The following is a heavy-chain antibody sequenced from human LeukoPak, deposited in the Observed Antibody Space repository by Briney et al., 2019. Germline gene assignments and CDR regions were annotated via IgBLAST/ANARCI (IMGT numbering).Heavy chain of an antibody. D-gene: IGHD3-22*01. V-gene: IGHV1-8*01. CDR1: GYTFTSYD. CDR2: MNPNSGNT. J-gene: IGHJ5*02. CDR3: ARDIYYDSSGYWRPNWFDP. Sequence: GASVEVSCKASGYTFTSYDINWVRQATGQGLEWMGWMNPNSGNTGYAQKFQGRVTMTRNTSISTAYMELSSLRSEDTAVYYCARDIYYDSSGYWRPNWFDPWGQGTLVTVSS.